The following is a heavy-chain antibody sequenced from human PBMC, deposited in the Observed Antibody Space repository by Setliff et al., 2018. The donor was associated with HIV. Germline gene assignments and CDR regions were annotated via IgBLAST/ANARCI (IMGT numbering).Heavy chain of an antibody. CDR2: IYYVGWS. Sequence: LSLTCSVSGGSLQGYHWSWIRQPAGKGLQWIGRIYYVGWSKYNPSLEDRVTMSVDTSNNQFSLSLTSLHAADTAVYSCARGRHGLGLDVWGQGTLVTVSS. J-gene: IGHJ4*02. D-gene: IGHD3-10*01. CDR1: GGSLQGYH. V-gene: IGHV4-4*07. CDR3: ARGRHGLGLDV.